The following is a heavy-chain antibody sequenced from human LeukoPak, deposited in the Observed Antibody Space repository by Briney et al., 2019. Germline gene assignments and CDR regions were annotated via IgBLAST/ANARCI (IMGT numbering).Heavy chain of an antibody. J-gene: IGHJ4*02. Sequence: PSETQSLTCTVSGGSISSYYWSWIRQPPGKGLEWIGYIYYSGSTNYNPSLKSRVTISVDTSKNQFSLKLSSVTAADTAVYYCARVPSYGDYPDYFDYWGQGTLVTVSS. CDR3: ARVPSYGDYPDYFDY. CDR2: IYYSGST. V-gene: IGHV4-59*01. CDR1: GGSISSYY. D-gene: IGHD4-17*01.